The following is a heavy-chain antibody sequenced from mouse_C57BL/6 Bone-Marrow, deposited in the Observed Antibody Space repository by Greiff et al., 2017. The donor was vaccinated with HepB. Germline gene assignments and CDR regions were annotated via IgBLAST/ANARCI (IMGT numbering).Heavy chain of an antibody. J-gene: IGHJ4*01. CDR1: GFSLTSYG. CDR2: IWSDGST. D-gene: IGHD1-1*01. Sequence: VQLQESGPGLVAPSQSLSITCTVSGFSLTSYGVHWVRQPPGKGLEWLVVIWSDGSTTYNSALKSRLSISKDNSKSQVFLKMNSLQTDDTAMYYCARHHYYGSSYAMDYWGQGTSVTVSS. CDR3: ARHHYYGSSYAMDY. V-gene: IGHV2-6-1*01.